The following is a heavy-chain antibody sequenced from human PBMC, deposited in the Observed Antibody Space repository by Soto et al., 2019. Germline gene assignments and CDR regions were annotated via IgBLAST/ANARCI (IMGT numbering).Heavy chain of an antibody. Sequence: QVQLVESGGGVVQPGRSLRLSCAASGFIFSSYAMHWVRQAPGKGLEWVAVISSDGSNRYYADSVGGRFTISRDNPENTVYLHMSSLTGDDTAVFYCAKAPWNLAHTHYFDFWGQGTLVTVSS. V-gene: IGHV3-30-3*01. D-gene: IGHD1-1*01. CDR1: GFIFSSYA. J-gene: IGHJ4*02. CDR2: ISSDGSNR. CDR3: AKAPWNLAHTHYFDF.